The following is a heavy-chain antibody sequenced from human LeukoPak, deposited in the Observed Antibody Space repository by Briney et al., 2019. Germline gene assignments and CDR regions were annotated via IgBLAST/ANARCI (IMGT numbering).Heavy chain of an antibody. J-gene: IGHJ6*03. V-gene: IGHV1-8*01. CDR2: MNPNSGNT. D-gene: IGHD3-3*01. CDR1: GYTFTSYD. Sequence: GASVKVSCKASGYTFTSYDINWVRQATGQGLEWMGWMNPNSGNTGYAQKFQGRVTMTRNTSISTAYMELSSLRSEDTAVYYCARGIDFWSGYFYYYYYMDVWGKGTTVTVSS. CDR3: ARGIDFWSGYFYYYYYMDV.